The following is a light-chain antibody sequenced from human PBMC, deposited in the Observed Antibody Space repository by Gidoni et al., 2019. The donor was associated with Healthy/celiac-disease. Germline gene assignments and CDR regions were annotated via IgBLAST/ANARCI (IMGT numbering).Light chain of an antibody. CDR2: GNS. CDR1: SSNIGEGYD. CDR3: QSYDSSLSGFYV. Sequence: QSVLTQPPSVSGAPGPRVTISSTGSSSNIGEGYDVHWYQQLPGTAPKLLIYGNSNRPSGVPYRFSGSKSGTSASLAITGLQAEDEADYYCQSYDSSLSGFYVFGTGTKVTVL. J-gene: IGLJ1*01. V-gene: IGLV1-40*01.